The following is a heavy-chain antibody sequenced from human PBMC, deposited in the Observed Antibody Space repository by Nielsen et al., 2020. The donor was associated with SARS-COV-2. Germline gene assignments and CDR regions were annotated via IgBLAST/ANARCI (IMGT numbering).Heavy chain of an antibody. Sequence: WIRQPPGKGLEWIGYIYYSGSTNYNPSLKSRVTISVDKSKNQFSLKLSSVTAADTAVYYCARVLWFGELLGPFDYYYYMDVWGKGTTVTVSS. CDR3: ARVLWFGELLGPFDYYYYMDV. J-gene: IGHJ6*03. CDR2: IYYSGST. D-gene: IGHD3-10*01. V-gene: IGHV4-61*05.